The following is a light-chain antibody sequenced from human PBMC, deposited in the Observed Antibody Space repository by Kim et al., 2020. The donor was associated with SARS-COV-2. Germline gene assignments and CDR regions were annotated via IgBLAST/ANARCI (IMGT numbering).Light chain of an antibody. CDR3: QQYGQSPIT. Sequence: SPGDRATLSCRASQSVSSGHLAWYQQKLGQPPRLLMYGASYRASGTPDRISGSGSATDFTLTISRLEPEDFGVFYCQQYGQSPITFGQGTRLEIK. V-gene: IGKV3-20*01. J-gene: IGKJ5*01. CDR1: QSVSSGH. CDR2: GAS.